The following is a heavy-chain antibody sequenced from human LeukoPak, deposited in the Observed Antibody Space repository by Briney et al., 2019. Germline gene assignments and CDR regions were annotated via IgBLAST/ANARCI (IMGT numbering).Heavy chain of an antibody. CDR3: AKEYDYVWPPQYYFDY. D-gene: IGHD3-16*01. CDR2: ISYDGSNK. Sequence: GGSLGLSCAASGFTFSSYGMHWVRQAPGKGLEWVAVISYDGSNKYYADSVKGRYTISRDNSKNTLYLQMNSLRAEDTAVYYCAKEYDYVWPPQYYFDYWGQGTLVTVSS. V-gene: IGHV3-30*18. J-gene: IGHJ4*02. CDR1: GFTFSSYG.